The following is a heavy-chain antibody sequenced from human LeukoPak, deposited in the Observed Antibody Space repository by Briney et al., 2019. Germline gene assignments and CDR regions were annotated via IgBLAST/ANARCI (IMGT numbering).Heavy chain of an antibody. CDR1: GFTFGSYW. V-gene: IGHV3-7*01. Sequence: PGGSLRLSCAASGFTFGSYWMIWVRQAPGEGLEWVAHINPDGRDTYYVDSVKGRFTISRDNAQNSMYLQMNSLRVEDTAVYYCTSWGDTTAGYFQRWGQGTLVTVSS. D-gene: IGHD2-21*02. CDR2: INPDGRDT. J-gene: IGHJ1*01. CDR3: TSWGDTTAGYFQR.